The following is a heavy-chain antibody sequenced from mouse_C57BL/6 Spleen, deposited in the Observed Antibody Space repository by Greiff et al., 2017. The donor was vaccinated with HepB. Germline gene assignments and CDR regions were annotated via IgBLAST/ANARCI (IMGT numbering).Heavy chain of an antibody. J-gene: IGHJ3*01. D-gene: IGHD6-1*01. CDR3: ARGSPDGFAY. Sequence: EVKVVESGGGLVKPGGSLKLSCAASGFTFSDYGMHWVRQAPEKGLEWVAYISSGSSTIYYADTVKGRFTISRDNAKNTLFLQMTSLRSEDTAMYYCARGSPDGFAYWGQGTLVTVSA. V-gene: IGHV5-17*01. CDR2: ISSGSSTI. CDR1: GFTFSDYG.